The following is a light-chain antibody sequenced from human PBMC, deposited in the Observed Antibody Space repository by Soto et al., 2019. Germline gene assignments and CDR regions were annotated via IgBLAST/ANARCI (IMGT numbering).Light chain of an antibody. V-gene: IGLV1-44*01. Sequence: QSVLTQPPSASGTPGQRVTISCSGSSSNIGSNTVNWYQQLPGTAPKVLIYRNDQRPSGVPDRFSASKSGTSASLAISGPQAEDEADYYCAAWDDSLTGVVFGGGTKLTVL. CDR1: SSNIGSNT. CDR2: RND. J-gene: IGLJ2*01. CDR3: AAWDDSLTGVV.